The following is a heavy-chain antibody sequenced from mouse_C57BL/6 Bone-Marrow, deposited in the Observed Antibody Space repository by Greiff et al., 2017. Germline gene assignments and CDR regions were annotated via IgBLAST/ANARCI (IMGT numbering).Heavy chain of an antibody. CDR1: GFSLSTSGMG. V-gene: IGHV8-12*01. CDR3: ARREGLGSYWYFDV. Sequence: QVTLKVSGPGILQPSQTLSLTCSFSGFSLSTSGMGVSWIRLPSGKGLEWLAHIYWDDDKRYNPSLKSRLTLSKDTSRNQVFLKITSVDTADAATYYCARREGLGSYWYFDVWGTGTTVTVSS. J-gene: IGHJ1*03. D-gene: IGHD4-1*01. CDR2: IYWDDDK.